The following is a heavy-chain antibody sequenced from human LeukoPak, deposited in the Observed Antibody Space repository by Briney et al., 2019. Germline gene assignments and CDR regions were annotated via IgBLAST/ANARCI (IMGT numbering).Heavy chain of an antibody. J-gene: IGHJ4*02. CDR3: ARDKNPGIAAD. Sequence: PGGSLRLSCAASGFTFSNYAMSWVRQAPGKGLEWVSAISGSGGSTYYADSVKGRFTISRDDSKTTLYLQMNSLRAEDTAVYYCARDKNPGIAADWGQGTLVTVSS. CDR2: ISGSGGST. CDR1: GFTFSNYA. V-gene: IGHV3-23*01. D-gene: IGHD6-13*01.